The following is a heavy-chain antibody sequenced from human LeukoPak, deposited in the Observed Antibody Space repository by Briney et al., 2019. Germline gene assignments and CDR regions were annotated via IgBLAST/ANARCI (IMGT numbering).Heavy chain of an antibody. V-gene: IGHV3-33*06. Sequence: GRSLRLSCEASGFTFSSYGMHWVRQAPGKGLEWVAVIWYDGSNKYYADSVKGRFTISRDNSKNTLYLQMNSLRAEDTAVYYCAKETGYFDHWGQGTLDSVSS. CDR1: GFTFSSYG. J-gene: IGHJ4*02. D-gene: IGHD7-27*01. CDR2: IWYDGSNK. CDR3: AKETGYFDH.